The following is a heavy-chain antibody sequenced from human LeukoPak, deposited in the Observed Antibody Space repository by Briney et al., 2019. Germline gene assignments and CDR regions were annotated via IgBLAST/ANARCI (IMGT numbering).Heavy chain of an antibody. D-gene: IGHD1-26*01. J-gene: IGHJ6*02. CDR3: ARTNSGSYLAAYYYYYGMDV. Sequence: SETLSLTCAVYGGSLSGYYWSWIRQPPGKGLEWIGEINHSGSTNYNPSLKSRVTISVDTSKNQFSLKPSSVTAADTAVYYCARTNSGSYLAAYYYYYGMDVWGQGTTVTVSS. CDR1: GGSLSGYY. V-gene: IGHV4-34*01. CDR2: INHSGST.